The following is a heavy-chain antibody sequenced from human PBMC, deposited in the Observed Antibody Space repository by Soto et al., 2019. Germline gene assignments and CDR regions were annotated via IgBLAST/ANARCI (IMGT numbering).Heavy chain of an antibody. CDR3: TRYIGGWGAY. D-gene: IGHD3-10*01. CDR1: GFTFSNFW. CDR2: INEDGRII. J-gene: IGHJ4*02. Sequence: EVQLVESGGGLVQPGGSLRLSCAASGFTFSNFWMHWVRQVPGKGLMWVSRINEDGRIINYADSVKGRFTISRDNARNRLYLEMNSRRAEGTAIYYCTRYIGGWGAYWGQGALVTVSS. V-gene: IGHV3-74*01.